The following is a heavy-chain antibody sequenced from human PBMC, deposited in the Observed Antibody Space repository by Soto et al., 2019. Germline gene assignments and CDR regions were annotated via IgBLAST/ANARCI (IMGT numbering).Heavy chain of an antibody. CDR2: ISYDGSNK. CDR3: AKDTSDFYDSSVYFVDY. Sequence: QVQLVEPGGGVVQPGRSLRLSCAASGFTFSSYGMHWVRQAPGKGLEWVAVISYDGSNKYYADSVKGRFTISRDNSQDTLYLQMNCLRAEDTAVYYCAKDTSDFYDSSVYFVDYWGQGTLVTVSS. CDR1: GFTFSSYG. D-gene: IGHD3-22*01. J-gene: IGHJ4*02. V-gene: IGHV3-30*18.